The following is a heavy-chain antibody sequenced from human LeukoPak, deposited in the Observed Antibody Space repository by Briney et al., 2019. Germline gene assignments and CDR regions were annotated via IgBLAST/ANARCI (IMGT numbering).Heavy chain of an antibody. CDR3: AKDIGDYYDSSGYYLRFDY. V-gene: IGHV3-48*01. D-gene: IGHD3-22*01. CDR2: ITSAMSTI. Sequence: GGSLRLSSAASGFTFSSHKMNWVRQAPGKGLEWVSYITSAMSTIYYADSVKGRFTISRDNAKNSLYLQMNSLRAEDTAVYYCAKDIGDYYDSSGYYLRFDYWGQGTLVTVST. J-gene: IGHJ4*02. CDR1: GFTFSSHK.